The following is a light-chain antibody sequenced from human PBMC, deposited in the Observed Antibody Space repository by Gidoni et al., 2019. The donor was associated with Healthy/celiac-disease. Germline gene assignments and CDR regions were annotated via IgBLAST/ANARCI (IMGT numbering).Light chain of an antibody. J-gene: IGLJ2*01. CDR1: SSDVGGYNY. CDR2: DVS. V-gene: IGLV2-14*03. Sequence: QSALTQPAPVSVSPGQSSPISCTGTSSDVGGYNYVSWYQQHPGKAPKVMIYDVSNRPSGVSNRFSGSKSGNTASLTISGLQAEDEADYYCSSYTSSSTLEVVFGGGTKLTVL. CDR3: SSYTSSSTLEVV.